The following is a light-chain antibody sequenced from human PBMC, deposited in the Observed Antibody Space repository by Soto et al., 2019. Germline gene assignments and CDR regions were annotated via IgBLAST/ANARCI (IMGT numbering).Light chain of an antibody. CDR1: SSVVGGYDH. Sequence: QSVLTQPASVSGSPGQSITISCTGTSSVVGGYDHVSWYQQHPGKAPKLMIYDVSSRPSGVSNRFSGSKSGNTASLTISGLQAEDEADYYCKSFTAGFTHVFGTGTKVTV. V-gene: IGLV2-14*01. J-gene: IGLJ1*01. CDR2: DVS. CDR3: KSFTAGFTHV.